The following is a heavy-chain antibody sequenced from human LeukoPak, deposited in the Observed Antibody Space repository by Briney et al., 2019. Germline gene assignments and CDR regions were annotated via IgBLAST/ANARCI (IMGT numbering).Heavy chain of an antibody. CDR3: ARLGFGDVDY. J-gene: IGHJ4*02. Sequence: SETVSLTCVVSGYFIRRGYYWGWIRQPPGKGLEYIERVYQSGNTYHNPSLKSRVTLSVDASKNQFSLKLGSVSAADTAVYFCARLGFGDVDYWGQGILVIVSS. CDR1: GYFIRRGYY. CDR2: VYQSGNT. D-gene: IGHD3-10*01. V-gene: IGHV4-38-2*01.